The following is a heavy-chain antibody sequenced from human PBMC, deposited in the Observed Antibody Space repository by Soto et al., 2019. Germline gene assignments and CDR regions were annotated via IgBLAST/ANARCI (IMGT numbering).Heavy chain of an antibody. CDR1: GYTFTSYG. J-gene: IGHJ6*02. D-gene: IGHD6-19*01. V-gene: IGHV1-18*01. CDR2: ISAYNGNT. Sequence: GASVKVSCKASGYTFTSYGISWVRQAPGQGLEWMGWISAYNGNTNYAQKLQGRVTMTTDTSTSTAYMELRSLRSDDTAVYYCARDFSSGWYYHYRMDFWGQGTTVTGSS. CDR3: ARDFSSGWYYHYRMDF.